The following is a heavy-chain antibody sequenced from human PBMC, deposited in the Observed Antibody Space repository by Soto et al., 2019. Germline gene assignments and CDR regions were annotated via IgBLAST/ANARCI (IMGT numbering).Heavy chain of an antibody. J-gene: IGHJ4*02. CDR2: IIPLLDIT. CDR1: GGTFSNDI. V-gene: IGHV1-69*08. D-gene: IGHD5-12*01. Sequence: QVQLVQSGAEVKKPGSSVKVSCKASGGTFSNDIITWVRQAPGQGLEWMGRIIPLLDITNYAQKFQGRVTITADKSTSTAYMELNSLRSEDTAVYYCVRDSPIGSTYSGYDGIDYWGQRTLVTVSS. CDR3: VRDSPIGSTYSGYDGIDY.